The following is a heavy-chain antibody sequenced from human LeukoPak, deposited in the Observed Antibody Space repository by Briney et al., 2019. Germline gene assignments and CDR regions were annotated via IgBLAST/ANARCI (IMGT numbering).Heavy chain of an antibody. CDR1: GFTFKSHA. V-gene: IGHV3-23*01. D-gene: IGHD1-26*01. Sequence: GGSLRLSCAATGFTFKSHAMNWVRQAPGKGLEWVSAISGSGGSTYYADSVKGRFTISRDNSKNTLYLQMNSLRAEDTAVYYCAKGAVGARTGLFDYWGQGTLVTVSS. J-gene: IGHJ4*02. CDR2: ISGSGGST. CDR3: AKGAVGARTGLFDY.